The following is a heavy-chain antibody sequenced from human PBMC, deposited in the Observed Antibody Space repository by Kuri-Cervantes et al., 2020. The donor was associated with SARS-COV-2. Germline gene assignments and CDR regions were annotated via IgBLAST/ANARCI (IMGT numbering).Heavy chain of an antibody. V-gene: IGHV4-59*01. J-gene: IGHJ6*02. CDR2: IYYSGST. D-gene: IGHD3-22*01. CDR1: GGSISSYY. Sequence: SETLSLTCTVSGGSISSYYWSWIRQPPGKGLEWIGYIYYSGSTNYNPSLKSRVTISVDTSKNQFSLKLSSVTAAGTAVYYCARDGGGHYYDSSGYYHYYYYGMDVWGQGTTVTVSS. CDR3: ARDGGGHYYDSSGYYHYYYYGMDV.